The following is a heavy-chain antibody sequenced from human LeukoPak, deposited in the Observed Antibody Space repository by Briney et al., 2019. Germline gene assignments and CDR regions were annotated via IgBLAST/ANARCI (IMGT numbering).Heavy chain of an antibody. D-gene: IGHD1-26*01. J-gene: IGHJ4*02. CDR3: AREEYSGSYYFDY. CDR1: GFTFSSYS. CDR2: ISSSSSYI. Sequence: PEGSLRLSCAASGFTFSSYSMNWVRQAPGKGLEWVSSISSSSSYIYYADSVKGRFTISRDNAKNSLYLQMNSLRAEDTAVYYCAREEYSGSYYFDYWGQGTLVTVSS. V-gene: IGHV3-21*01.